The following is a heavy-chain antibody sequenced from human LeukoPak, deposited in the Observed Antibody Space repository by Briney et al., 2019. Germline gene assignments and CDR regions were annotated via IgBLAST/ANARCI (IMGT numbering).Heavy chain of an antibody. V-gene: IGHV3-64D*06. Sequence: GGSLRLSCSASGFTFSTYAMHWVRQAPGKGLEYVSAISSNGGSTYYADSVKGSFTISRDNSKNTLYLQMSSLRAEDTAMYYCVNGDQSSWYRTLLYWGQGTLVTVSS. J-gene: IGHJ4*02. CDR2: ISSNGGST. CDR3: VNGDQSSWYRTLLY. D-gene: IGHD6-13*01. CDR1: GFTFSTYA.